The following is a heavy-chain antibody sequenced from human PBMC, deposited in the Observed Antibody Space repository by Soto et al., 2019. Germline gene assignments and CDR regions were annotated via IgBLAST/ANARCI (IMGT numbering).Heavy chain of an antibody. CDR1: GGSFSGYY. D-gene: IGHD3-10*01. CDR2: INHSGST. V-gene: IGHV4-34*01. J-gene: IGHJ6*02. Sequence: QVQLQQWGAGLLKPSETLSLTCAVYGGSFSGYYWSWIRQPPGKGLEWIGEINHSGSTNYNPSLKSRVTISVDPSKNQFSLKLSSVTAADTAVYYCARGWGVRGVDTDGMDVWGQGTTVTVSS. CDR3: ARGWGVRGVDTDGMDV.